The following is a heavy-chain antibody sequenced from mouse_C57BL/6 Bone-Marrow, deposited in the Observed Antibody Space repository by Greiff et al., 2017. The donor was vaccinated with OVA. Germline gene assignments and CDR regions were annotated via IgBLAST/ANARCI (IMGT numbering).Heavy chain of an antibody. CDR2: ISYSGST. CDR3: ARCKIYYDYDGWYFDV. D-gene: IGHD2-4*01. J-gene: IGHJ1*03. CDR1: GYSITSDY. Sequence: EVHLVESGPGLAKPSQTLSLTCSVTGYSITSDYWNWIRKFPGNKLEYMGYISYSGSTYYNPSLKSRISITRDTSKNQYYLQLNSVTTEDTATYYCARCKIYYDYDGWYFDVWGTGTTVTVSS. V-gene: IGHV3-8*01.